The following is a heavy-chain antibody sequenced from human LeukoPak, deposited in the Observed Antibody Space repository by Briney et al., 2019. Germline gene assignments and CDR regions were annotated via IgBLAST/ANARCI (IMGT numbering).Heavy chain of an antibody. CDR3: EIAAVGGYFDY. V-gene: IGHV4-4*02. D-gene: IGHD2-21*01. CDR2: IYHSGST. CDR1: GGPISSNNW. Sequence: SETLSLTCAVSGGPISSNNWWIWVRQPPGKGLEWIGEIYHSGSTTYNPSLKSRVTISVDKSKNQFSLKMSSVTAADTAVSRLEIAAVGGYFDYWGQGTLVTVSS. J-gene: IGHJ4*02.